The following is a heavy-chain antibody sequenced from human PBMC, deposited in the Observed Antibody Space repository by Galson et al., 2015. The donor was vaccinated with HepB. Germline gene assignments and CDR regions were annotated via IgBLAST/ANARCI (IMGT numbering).Heavy chain of an antibody. CDR3: AILPEWLRSRRGSWWWELDY. CDR2: FDPEDGET. V-gene: IGHV1-24*01. CDR1: GYTLTELS. J-gene: IGHJ4*02. Sequence: SVKVSCKVSGYTLTELSMHWVRQAPGKGLEWMGGFDPEDGETIYAQKFQGRVTMTEDTSTDTAYMELSSLRSEDTAVYYCAILPEWLRSRRGSWWWELDYWGQGTLVTVSS. D-gene: IGHD5-12*01.